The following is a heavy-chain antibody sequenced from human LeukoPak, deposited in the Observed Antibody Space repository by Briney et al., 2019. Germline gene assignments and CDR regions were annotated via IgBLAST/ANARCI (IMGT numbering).Heavy chain of an antibody. D-gene: IGHD3-22*01. J-gene: IGHJ4*02. CDR3: ARHVRPMAYGSSGYLDY. CDR1: GGSISSHY. Sequence: PSETLSLTCTVSGGSISSHYWSWIRQPPGKGLEWIGYIYYSGSTNYNPSLKSRVTISVDTSKNQFSLKLSSVTAADTAVYYCARHVRPMAYGSSGYLDYWGQGTLVTVSS. CDR2: IYYSGST. V-gene: IGHV4-59*08.